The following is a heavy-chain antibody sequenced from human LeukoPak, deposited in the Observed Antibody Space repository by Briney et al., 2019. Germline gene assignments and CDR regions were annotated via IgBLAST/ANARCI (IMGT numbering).Heavy chain of an antibody. CDR1: GFIFSSHG. Sequence: GGSLRLSCAASGFIFSSHGMHWVRQAPGKGLVWVSRINSDGSSTTYADSVKGRFTISRDNAKNTLYLQMDSLRAEDTAVYYCARGFRVITVAGFDYWGQGTLVTVSS. V-gene: IGHV3-74*01. J-gene: IGHJ4*02. CDR3: ARGFRVITVAGFDY. D-gene: IGHD6-19*01. CDR2: INSDGSST.